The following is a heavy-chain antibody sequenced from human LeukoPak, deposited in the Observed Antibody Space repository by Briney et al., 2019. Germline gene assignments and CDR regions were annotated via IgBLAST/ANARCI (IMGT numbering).Heavy chain of an antibody. Sequence: GGSLRLSCAASGFTFSSYAMSWVRQAPGKGLEWVSSISSSSRYIYYADSVKGRFTISRDNAKNSLYLQMNSLRAEDTAVYYCARENHGSFDYWGQGTLVTVSS. CDR3: ARENHGSFDY. D-gene: IGHD1-14*01. V-gene: IGHV3-21*01. J-gene: IGHJ4*02. CDR2: ISSSSRYI. CDR1: GFTFSSYA.